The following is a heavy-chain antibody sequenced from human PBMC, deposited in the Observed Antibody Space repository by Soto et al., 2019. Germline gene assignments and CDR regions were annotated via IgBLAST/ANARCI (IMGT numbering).Heavy chain of an antibody. Sequence: QVQLQESGPGLVKPSQTLSLTCTVSGGSISSGDYYWSWIRQPPGKGLEWIGYIYYSGSTYYNPSLKSRVTISVDTSKNQFSLKLSSVTAADTAVYYCARGYSGYDLNLGDYFDYWGQGTLVTVSS. CDR2: IYYSGST. J-gene: IGHJ4*02. D-gene: IGHD5-12*01. V-gene: IGHV4-30-4*01. CDR3: ARGYSGYDLNLGDYFDY. CDR1: GGSISSGDYY.